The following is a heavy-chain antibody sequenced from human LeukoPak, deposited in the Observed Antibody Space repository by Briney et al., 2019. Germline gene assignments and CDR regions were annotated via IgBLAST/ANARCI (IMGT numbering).Heavy chain of an antibody. CDR3: ARRDYYDSSAYYCAY. CDR2: IYYSGNT. CDR1: GDSISSSSYY. D-gene: IGHD3-22*01. J-gene: IGHJ4*02. Sequence: KPSETLSLTCTVSGDSISSSSYYWGWIRQAPGKGLEWIGSIYYSGNTYYNPSLKSRVTISVDTSKKQLSLKLSSVTAADTAVYYCARRDYYDSSAYYCAYWGQGTLVTVSS. V-gene: IGHV4-39*01.